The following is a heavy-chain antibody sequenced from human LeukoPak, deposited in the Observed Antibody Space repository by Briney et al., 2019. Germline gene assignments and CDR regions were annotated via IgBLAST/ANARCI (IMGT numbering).Heavy chain of an antibody. D-gene: IGHD3-22*01. CDR1: GYTFTSYD. CDR3: ARGLMIVVPMDV. V-gene: IGHV1-8*01. Sequence: PVASVKVSCKASGYTFTSYDINWVRQATGQGLEWMGWMNPNSGKTGYAQKFQGRVTMTRNTSISTAYMELSSLRSEDTAVYYCARGLMIVVPMDVWGKGTTVTVSS. CDR2: MNPNSGKT. J-gene: IGHJ6*04.